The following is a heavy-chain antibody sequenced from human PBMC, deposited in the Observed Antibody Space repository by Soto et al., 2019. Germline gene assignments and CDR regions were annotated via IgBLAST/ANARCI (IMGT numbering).Heavy chain of an antibody. D-gene: IGHD1-26*01. CDR3: VKEVGSRDFDY. CDR2: IAYDGSTR. CDR1: GFTFSSYG. Sequence: QVQLVESGGGVVQPGRSLRLSCAASGFTFSSYGMHWVRQAPGKGLEWVAVIAYDGSTRYYADSVKGRFTISRDNSKNSLYLHMDSVRADDTAVYFCVKEVGSRDFDYWGQGTLVTVSS. V-gene: IGHV3-30*18. J-gene: IGHJ4*02.